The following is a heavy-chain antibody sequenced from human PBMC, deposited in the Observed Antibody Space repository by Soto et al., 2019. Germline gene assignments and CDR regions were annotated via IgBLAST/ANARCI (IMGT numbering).Heavy chain of an antibody. D-gene: IGHD3-3*01. Sequence: SETLSLTCTVSGGSISSSSYYWGWIRQPPGKGLEWIGSIYYSGSTYYNPSLKSRVTISVDTSKNQFSLKLSSVTAADTAVYYCARQHGDSYYDFPVWFDPWGQGTLVTVSS. J-gene: IGHJ5*02. V-gene: IGHV4-39*01. CDR1: GGSISSSSYY. CDR3: ARQHGDSYYDFPVWFDP. CDR2: IYYSGST.